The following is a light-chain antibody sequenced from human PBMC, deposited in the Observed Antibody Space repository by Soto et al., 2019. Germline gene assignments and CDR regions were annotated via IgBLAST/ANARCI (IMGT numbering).Light chain of an antibody. CDR1: QNINSN. Sequence: EIVLTQSPGTLSLSPGERATLSCRASQNINSNLAWYQQKPGQAPRLLIYDVSSRATGIPDRFSGTGSGTDFILTISRLEPEDFAVYYCQQYSTTTWTFGQGTTVEIK. CDR2: DVS. CDR3: QQYSTTTWT. V-gene: IGKV3-20*01. J-gene: IGKJ1*01.